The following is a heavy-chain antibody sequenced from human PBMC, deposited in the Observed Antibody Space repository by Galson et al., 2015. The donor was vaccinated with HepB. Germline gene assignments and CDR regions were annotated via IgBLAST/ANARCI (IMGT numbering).Heavy chain of an antibody. CDR3: AREATMVRGVIGTSYYYYYMDV. V-gene: IGHV5-10-1*01. J-gene: IGHJ6*03. CDR2: IDPSDSYT. Sequence: LAWMGRIDPSDSYTNYSPSFQGHVTISADKSISTAYLQWSSLKASDTAMYYCAREATMVRGVIGTSYYYYYMDVWGKGTTVTVSS. D-gene: IGHD3-10*01.